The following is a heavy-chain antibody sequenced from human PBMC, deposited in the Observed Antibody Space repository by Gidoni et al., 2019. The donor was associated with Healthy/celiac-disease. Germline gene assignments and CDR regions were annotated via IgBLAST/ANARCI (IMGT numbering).Heavy chain of an antibody. CDR1: GGSFSGYY. CDR3: ARVVGSRLRPYGGNGLYFQH. Sequence: QVQLQQWGAGLLKPSETLSLTCAVYGGSFSGYYWSWIRQPPGQGLEWIGEINHSGSTNYNPSLKSRVTISVDTSKNQFSLKLSSVTAADTAVYYCARVVGSRLRPYGGNGLYFQHWGQGTLVTVSS. D-gene: IGHD2-15*01. V-gene: IGHV4-34*01. J-gene: IGHJ1*01. CDR2: INHSGST.